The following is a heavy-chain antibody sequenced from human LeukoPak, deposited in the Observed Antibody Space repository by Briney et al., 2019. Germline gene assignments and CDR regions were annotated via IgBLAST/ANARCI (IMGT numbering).Heavy chain of an antibody. D-gene: IGHD2-2*01. CDR1: GFTLSDYW. CDR2: IKSDGTAT. J-gene: IGHJ4*02. V-gene: IGHV3-74*01. CDR3: ARGRLSTSAWLTGY. Sequence: GGSLRLSCVASGFTLSDYWIHWVRQAPGKGLMWISRIKSDGTATTYADSVQGRFTISRDNAKTKLYLQMNDLRADDTAVYYCARGRLSTSAWLTGYWGQGTQVTVSS.